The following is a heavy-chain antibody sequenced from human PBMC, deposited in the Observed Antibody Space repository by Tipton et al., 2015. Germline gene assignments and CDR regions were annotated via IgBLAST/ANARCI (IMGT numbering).Heavy chain of an antibody. CDR1: GFTFSSSW. Sequence: SLRLSCAASGFTFSSSWMSWVRQAPGKGLEWVANIKQDGSDKYYVDSVKGRFTISRDNAKNSLYLQMNSLRAEDTAVYYCARARGRHGGLFDSWGQGILVTVSS. CDR2: IKQDGSDK. J-gene: IGHJ4*02. CDR3: ARARGRHGGLFDS. V-gene: IGHV3-7*03. D-gene: IGHD4-23*01.